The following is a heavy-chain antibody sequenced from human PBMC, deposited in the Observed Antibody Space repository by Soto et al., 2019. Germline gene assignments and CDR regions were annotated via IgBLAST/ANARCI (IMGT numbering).Heavy chain of an antibody. Sequence: QVHLVQSGAEVKKPGASVKVSCKGSGYAFTTYGNTWVRQAPGQGLEGMGWISANKGNTSYAQKLQGRVTVTRDTSTSTAYMELRSLRSDDTAVYYCARGRYGDYWGQGALVTVSS. J-gene: IGHJ4*02. D-gene: IGHD1-1*01. V-gene: IGHV1-18*01. CDR3: ARGRYGDY. CDR2: ISANKGNT. CDR1: GYAFTTYG.